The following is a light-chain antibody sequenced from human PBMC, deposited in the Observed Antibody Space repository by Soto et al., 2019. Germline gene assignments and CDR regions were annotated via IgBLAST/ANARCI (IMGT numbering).Light chain of an antibody. CDR3: QQYNGT. CDR1: QTISSW. Sequence: DIQMTQSPSTLSGSVGDRVTITCRASQTISSWLAWYQQKPGEAPKLLIYKASSLESGVPSRFSGSGSGTEFTLTINSLQPDDFATYYCQQYNGTFGQGTRLEIK. V-gene: IGKV1-5*03. CDR2: KAS. J-gene: IGKJ5*01.